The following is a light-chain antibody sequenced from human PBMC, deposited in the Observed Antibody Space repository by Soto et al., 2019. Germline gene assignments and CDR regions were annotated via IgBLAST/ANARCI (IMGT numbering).Light chain of an antibody. CDR2: DAS. Sequence: EIVLTQSPGTLSLSPGERATLSCRASQSGSSTYLAWYQQKPGQAPRLLIYDASRRATGVPDRFSGSGSGTDFTLTISRLEPEDFAVYYCQQYGNSPRTLGQGTKVDIK. V-gene: IGKV3-20*01. CDR3: QQYGNSPRT. J-gene: IGKJ1*01. CDR1: QSGSSTY.